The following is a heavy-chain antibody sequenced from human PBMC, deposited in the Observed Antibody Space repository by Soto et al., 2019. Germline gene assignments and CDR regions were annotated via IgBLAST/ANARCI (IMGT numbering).Heavy chain of an antibody. D-gene: IGHD6-6*01. V-gene: IGHV3-64*01. J-gene: IGHJ6*03. CDR3: ARVRAARRLSNYYMDV. CDR1: GFTFSSYA. Sequence: PGGSLRLSCAASGFTFSSYAMHWVRQAPGKGLEYVSAISSNGGSTYYANSVKGRFTISRDNSKNTLYLQMGSLRAEDMAVYYCARVRAARRLSNYYMDVWGKGTTVTVSS. CDR2: ISSNGGST.